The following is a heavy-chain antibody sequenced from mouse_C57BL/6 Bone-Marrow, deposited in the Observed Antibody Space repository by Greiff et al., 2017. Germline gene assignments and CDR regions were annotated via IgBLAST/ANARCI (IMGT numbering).Heavy chain of an antibody. CDR3: ARAAGTGGDLV. CDR1: GYTFTSYD. CDR2: IYPRDGSP. D-gene: IGHD3-3*01. V-gene: IGHV1-85*01. J-gene: IGHJ2*01. Sequence: QVQLKESGPELVKPGASVKLSCKASGYTFTSYDINWVKQRPGQGLEWIGWIYPRDGSPKYNEKFKGTATLTVDTSSSTAYMELHSLTSEDSAVYFGARAAGTGGDLVWGQGTTLTVSS.